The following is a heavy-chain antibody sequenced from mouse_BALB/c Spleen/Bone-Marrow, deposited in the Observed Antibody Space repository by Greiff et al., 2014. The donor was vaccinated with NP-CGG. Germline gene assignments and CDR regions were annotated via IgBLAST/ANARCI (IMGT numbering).Heavy chain of an antibody. CDR1: GYTFTNYT. CDR2: INPSSGYT. V-gene: IGHV1-4*01. Sequence: VQLQQSGAELARPGASVKMSCKASGYTFTNYTMHWVKQRPGQGLEWIGYINPSSGYTNYNQKFKDTATLTADKSSSTAYMQLSSLTSADSAVYYCARGKTGFYGMDYWGQGASGTVSA. CDR3: ARGKTGFYGMDY. J-gene: IGHJ4*01. D-gene: IGHD4-1*01.